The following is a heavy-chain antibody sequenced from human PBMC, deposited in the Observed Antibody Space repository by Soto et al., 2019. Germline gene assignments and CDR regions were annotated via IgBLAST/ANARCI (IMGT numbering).Heavy chain of an antibody. V-gene: IGHV1-18*01. CDR2: ISAYNGNT. CDR1: GYTFTSYG. Sequence: ASVKVSCKASGYTFTSYGISWVRQAPGQGLEWMGWISAYNGNTNYAQKLQGRVTMTTDTSTSTAYMELRSLRSDDTAVYYCARDPYGDYDKYFQHWGQGTLVTVSS. CDR3: ARDPYGDYDKYFQH. J-gene: IGHJ1*01. D-gene: IGHD4-17*01.